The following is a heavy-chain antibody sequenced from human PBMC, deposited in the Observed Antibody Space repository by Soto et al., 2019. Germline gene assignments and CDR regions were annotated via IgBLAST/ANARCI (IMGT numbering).Heavy chain of an antibody. J-gene: IGHJ4*02. Sequence: GGSLRLSCKATGFTFDGFPMTWVRQTPGKGLQWVAAISGSGHTITYADSVTGRFTISRDNSKDTLYLQMNSLRPEDSAIYFCARDDPFDSWGQGTQVTVSS. CDR2: ISGSGHTI. CDR3: ARDDPFDS. V-gene: IGHV3-23*01. CDR1: GFTFDGFP.